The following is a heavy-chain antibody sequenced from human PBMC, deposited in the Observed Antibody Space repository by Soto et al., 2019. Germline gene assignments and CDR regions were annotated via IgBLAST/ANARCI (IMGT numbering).Heavy chain of an antibody. J-gene: IGHJ4*02. V-gene: IGHV4-59*01. D-gene: IGHD6-13*01. CDR3: ARYRREAVAGYTLDN. Sequence: PSKTLSLTCTGSGGSISSNYWTWIRQPPGKGLEWIGYVYNSGSTNYNPSLKSRVTISEDTSKSQFSLKVNSMTAADTDVYYCARYRREAVAGYTLDNWGQGILVTVSS. CDR2: VYNSGST. CDR1: GGSISSNY.